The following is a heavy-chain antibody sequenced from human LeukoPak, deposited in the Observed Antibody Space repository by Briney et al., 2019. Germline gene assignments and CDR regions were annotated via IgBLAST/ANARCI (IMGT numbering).Heavy chain of an antibody. CDR2: IIPILGIA. V-gene: IGHV1-69*04. D-gene: IGHD3-22*01. J-gene: IGHJ5*02. CDR3: ASTAYYYDSSEENWFDP. CDR1: GYTFTSYG. Sequence: SVKVSCKASGYTFTSYGISWVRQAPGQGLEWMGRIIPILGIANYAQKFQGRVTITADKSTSTAYMELSSLRSEDTAVYYCASTAYYYDSSEENWFDPWGQGTLVTVSS.